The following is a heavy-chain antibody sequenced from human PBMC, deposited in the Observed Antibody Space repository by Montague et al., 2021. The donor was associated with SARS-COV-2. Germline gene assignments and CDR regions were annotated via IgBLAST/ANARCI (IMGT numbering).Heavy chain of an antibody. J-gene: IGHJ3*02. Sequence: TLSLTCTVSGGSISSGGYYWSWIRQHPGKGLEWIGYIYHTGSTHYXPSLESRVTISKETSKNNFSLNLSSVTAADSAVYYCARDSGYYDSSGYSYDAFDIWGQGTKVTVSS. CDR1: GGSISSGGYY. CDR3: ARDSGYYDSSGYSYDAFDI. V-gene: IGHV4-31*03. CDR2: IYHTGST. D-gene: IGHD3-22*01.